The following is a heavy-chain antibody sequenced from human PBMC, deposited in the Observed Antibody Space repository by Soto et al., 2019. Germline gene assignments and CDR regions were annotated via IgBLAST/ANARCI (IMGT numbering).Heavy chain of an antibody. CDR1: GYTFTSYD. CDR3: AREYSSSSDYYYGMDV. J-gene: IGHJ6*02. D-gene: IGHD6-6*01. V-gene: IGHV1-8*01. Sequence: QVQLVQSGAEVKKPGASVKVSCKASGYTFTSYDINWVRQATGQGLEWMGWMNPNSGNTGYAQKFQGRATMTRNTSISRAYMELSSLRSEDTAGYYCAREYSSSSDYYYGMDVWGQGTTVTVSS. CDR2: MNPNSGNT.